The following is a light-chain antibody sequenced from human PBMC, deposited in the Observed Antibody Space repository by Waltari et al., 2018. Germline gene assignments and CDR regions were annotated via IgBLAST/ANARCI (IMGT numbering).Light chain of an antibody. J-gene: IGKJ4*01. CDR2: GAS. CDR3: QQYADSLLT. V-gene: IGKV3-20*01. Sequence: EIVLTQSPGTLSWSPGEGVTLSCRASQSVSINSVAWYQQKPGQAPRLLMYGASSRATGIPDRFSVSGSGTDFSLTISRLEPEDFAVYYCQQYADSLLTFGGGTKVEI. CDR1: QSVSINS.